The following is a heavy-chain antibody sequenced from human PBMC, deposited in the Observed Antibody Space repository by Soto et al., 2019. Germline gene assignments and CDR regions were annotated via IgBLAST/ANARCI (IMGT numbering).Heavy chain of an antibody. CDR2: ITSSGSTI. D-gene: IGHD3-22*01. V-gene: IGHV3-11*01. J-gene: IGHJ2*01. Sequence: GGPLRLSCAASGFTFSDYYMTWVRQAPGKGLEWVSYITSSGSTIYYADSVKGRFTISRDNAKNSLYLQMNSLTAQDTAVYYITITYYFDHSACFHLWSRGTLAT. CDR3: TITYYFDHSACFHL. CDR1: GFTFSDYY.